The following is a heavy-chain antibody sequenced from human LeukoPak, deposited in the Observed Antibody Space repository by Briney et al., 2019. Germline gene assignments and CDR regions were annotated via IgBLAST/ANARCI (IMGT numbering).Heavy chain of an antibody. D-gene: IGHD5-18*01. CDR3: AIVNVDTAMGHAFDI. Sequence: ASVKVSCKASGYTFTSYYMHWVRQAPGQGLEWMGWINTNTGNPTYAQGFTGRFVFSLDTSVSTAYLQISSLKAEDTAVYYCAIVNVDTAMGHAFDIWGQGTMVTVSS. CDR2: INTNTGNP. CDR1: GYTFTSYY. V-gene: IGHV7-4-1*02. J-gene: IGHJ3*02.